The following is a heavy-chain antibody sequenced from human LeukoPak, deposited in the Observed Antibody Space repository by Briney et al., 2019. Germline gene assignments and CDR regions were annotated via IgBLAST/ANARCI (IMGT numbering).Heavy chain of an antibody. J-gene: IGHJ3*02. D-gene: IGHD5-24*01. V-gene: IGHV3-9*01. Sequence: GGSLRLSCAASGFTFDENAMHWVRQAPGKGLEGVSGISWDSNSIIYADSVKGRFTISRDNAKNSLYLQMNSLRAEDTALYYCAKAMADPGAFDIWGQGTVVTVSS. CDR3: AKAMADPGAFDI. CDR2: ISWDSNSI. CDR1: GFTFDENA.